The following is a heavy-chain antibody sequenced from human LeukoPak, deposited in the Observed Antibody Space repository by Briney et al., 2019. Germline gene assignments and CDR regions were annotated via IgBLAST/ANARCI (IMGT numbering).Heavy chain of an antibody. CDR1: GYTFTGYY. D-gene: IGHD2-15*01. CDR3: ARDDPSLVGAVGY. CDR2: INPNSGGT. J-gene: IGHJ4*02. Sequence: ASVKVSCKASGYTFTGYYMHWVRQAPGQGLEWMGWINPNSGGTNYAQKFQGRVTMTRDTSISTAYMELSRLRSDDTAMYYCARDDPSLVGAVGYWGQGTLVTVSS. V-gene: IGHV1-2*02.